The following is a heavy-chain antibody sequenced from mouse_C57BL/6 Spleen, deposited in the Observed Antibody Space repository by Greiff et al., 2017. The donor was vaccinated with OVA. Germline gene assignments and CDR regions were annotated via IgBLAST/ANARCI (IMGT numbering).Heavy chain of an antibody. Sequence: VQLQQSGPELVKPGASVKISCKASGYTFTDYYMNWVKQSHGKSLAWIGDINPNNGGTSYNQKFKGKATLTVDKSSSTAYMELRSLTSEDSAVYYCARGYYDYDDWYFDVWGTGTTVTVSS. J-gene: IGHJ1*03. V-gene: IGHV1-26*01. CDR3: ARGYYDYDDWYFDV. CDR1: GYTFTDYY. CDR2: INPNNGGT. D-gene: IGHD2-4*01.